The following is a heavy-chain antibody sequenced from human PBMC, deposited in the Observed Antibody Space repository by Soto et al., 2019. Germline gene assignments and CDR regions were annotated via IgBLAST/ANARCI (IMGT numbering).Heavy chain of an antibody. CDR1: GFTFSTYS. D-gene: IGHD4-4*01. CDR2: ISGSGNYT. CDR3: AREGINNYNEYYFDS. Sequence: GGSLKLSVAASGFTFSTYSMNWVRKAQGKGLEWVSSISGSGNYTHYADFLRGRFTISRDNAKTSLYLQMNSLRAEDTAVYYCAREGINNYNEYYFDSWGQGTVVTVSS. J-gene: IGHJ4*02. V-gene: IGHV3-21*01.